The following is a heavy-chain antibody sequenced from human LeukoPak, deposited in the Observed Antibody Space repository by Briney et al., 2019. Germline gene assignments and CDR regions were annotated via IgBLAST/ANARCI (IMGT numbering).Heavy chain of an antibody. V-gene: IGHV1-2*02. D-gene: IGHD1-26*01. CDR1: GYTFSAYY. CDR3: ARGPSDASFDY. J-gene: IGHJ4*02. CDR2: INPINGGI. Sequence: ASGKVSCKPSGYTFSAYYIHWMRQAPGQGFEWMGWINPINGGIRVAQKFQGRVTMTRDTSMNTVYVELSGLLTDDTAVYFCARGPSDASFDYWGQGTLVTVSS.